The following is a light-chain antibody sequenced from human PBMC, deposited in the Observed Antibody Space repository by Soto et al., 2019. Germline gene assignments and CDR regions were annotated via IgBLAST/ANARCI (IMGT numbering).Light chain of an antibody. CDR1: QTVNADF. CDR2: GAS. V-gene: IGKV3-20*01. Sequence: EIVLTQSPGTLSLSPGERATLYCRSSQTVNADFLAWYQQKPGQAPRLLIYGASSRATGIPDRFSGGGSGTDFTLTISRLEPEDFAVYYCQQFSSYPLTFGGGTKVDIK. CDR3: QQFSSYPLT. J-gene: IGKJ4*01.